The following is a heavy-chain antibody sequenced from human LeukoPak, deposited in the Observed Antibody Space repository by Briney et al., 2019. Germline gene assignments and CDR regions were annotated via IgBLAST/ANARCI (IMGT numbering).Heavy chain of an antibody. CDR2: IYYSGST. D-gene: IGHD6-13*01. CDR3: ARGGAAAGKGWFDP. V-gene: IGHV4-59*01. Sequence: SETLSLTCTVSGGSISSYYWSWTRQPPGKGLEWIGYIYYSGSTNYNPSLKSRVTISVDTSKNQFSLKLSSVTAADTAVYYCARGGAAAGKGWFDPWGQGTLVTVSS. J-gene: IGHJ5*02. CDR1: GGSISSYY.